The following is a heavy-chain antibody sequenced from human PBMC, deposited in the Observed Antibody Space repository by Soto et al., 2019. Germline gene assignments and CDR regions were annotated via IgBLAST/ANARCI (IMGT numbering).Heavy chain of an antibody. V-gene: IGHV3-23*01. Sequence: GGSLRLSCAASGFTFSSYAMSWVRQAPGKGLEWVSAISGSGGSTYYADSVKGRFTISRDNSKNTLYLQMNSLRAEDTAVYYCAKDLYDSSGYYSYDAFDIWGQGTMVTVS. CDR1: GFTFSSYA. D-gene: IGHD3-22*01. J-gene: IGHJ3*02. CDR2: ISGSGGST. CDR3: AKDLYDSSGYYSYDAFDI.